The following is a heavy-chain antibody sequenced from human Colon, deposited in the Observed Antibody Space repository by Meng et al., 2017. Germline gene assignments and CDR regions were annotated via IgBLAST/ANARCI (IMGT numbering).Heavy chain of an antibody. Sequence: EVQLGGTGEDLVQPGGSLRLSCAASGFTVSCQYMNWVRQAPGKGLEWVSVIDSAGATNYADSVKGRFTISRDSSNNTLYLQMDNLRVGDTAVYFCVGGFYFQYWGQGTLVTVSS. CDR3: VGGFYFQY. V-gene: IGHV3-53*02. D-gene: IGHD3-3*01. CDR2: IDSAGAT. J-gene: IGHJ1*01. CDR1: GFTVSCQY.